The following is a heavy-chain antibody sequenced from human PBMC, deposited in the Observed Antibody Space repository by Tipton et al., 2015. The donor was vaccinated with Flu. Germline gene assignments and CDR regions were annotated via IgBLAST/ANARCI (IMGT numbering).Heavy chain of an antibody. V-gene: IGHV3-48*03. Sequence: SLRLSCAASGFSLSGYEMKWVRRAPGKGLEWVSYISTSGSTVYYADSVKGRFTISRDNAKNSMYLQMNSLRVEDTAVYYCARAGVLEQQLVGVRVGLHFNYNGMDVWGQGTTVTVSS. CDR3: ARAGVLEQQLVGVRVGLHFNYNGMDV. D-gene: IGHD6-13*01. J-gene: IGHJ6*02. CDR2: ISTSGSTV. CDR1: GFSLSGYE.